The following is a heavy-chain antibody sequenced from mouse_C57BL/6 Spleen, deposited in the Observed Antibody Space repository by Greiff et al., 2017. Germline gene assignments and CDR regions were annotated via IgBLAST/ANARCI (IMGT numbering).Heavy chain of an antibody. J-gene: IGHJ2*01. CDR1: GYTFNRYW. CDR2: FNPSSGYT. V-gene: IGHV1-7*01. D-gene: IGHD1-1*01. CDR3: ARCITTVGATDYFDY. Sequence: LQESGAELAKPGASVKLSCTASGYTFNRYWMHWVKQRPGQGLEWIGYFNPSSGYTTYNQKLKDKATLTADKSTSTANMQLSSLTYEDSAVYYCARCITTVGATDYFDYWGQGTTLTVSS.